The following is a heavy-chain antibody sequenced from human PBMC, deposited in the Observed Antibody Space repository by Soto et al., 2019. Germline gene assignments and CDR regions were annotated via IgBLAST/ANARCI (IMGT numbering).Heavy chain of an antibody. D-gene: IGHD3-10*01. CDR1: GYSFTSYY. CDR3: ARDQGLLWFGDTYYYYYGMDV. J-gene: IGHJ6*02. V-gene: IGHV1-46*01. CDR2: INPSGGST. Sequence: ASVKVSCKASGYSFTSYYMHWVRQAPGQGLEWMGIINPSGGSTSYAQKFQGRVTMPRDTSTSTVYMELSSLRSEDTAVYYCARDQGLLWFGDTYYYYYGMDVWGQGTTVTVSS.